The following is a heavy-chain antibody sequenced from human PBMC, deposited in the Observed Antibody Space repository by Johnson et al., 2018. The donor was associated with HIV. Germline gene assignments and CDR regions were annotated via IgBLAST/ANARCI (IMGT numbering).Heavy chain of an antibody. J-gene: IGHJ3*02. V-gene: IGHV3-73*01. CDR1: GFTFSSSA. CDR3: TRHFDIFRAFDI. CDR2: IRSKANTYAT. Sequence: VQLVESGGGVVQPGGSLRLSCAASGFTFSSSAMHWVRQASGKGLEWVGRIRSKANTYATAYAASVKGRFAISRDDSKNMAYLQMNNLKTEDTAVYYCTRHFDIFRAFDIWGQGTMVTVSS. D-gene: IGHD3-9*01.